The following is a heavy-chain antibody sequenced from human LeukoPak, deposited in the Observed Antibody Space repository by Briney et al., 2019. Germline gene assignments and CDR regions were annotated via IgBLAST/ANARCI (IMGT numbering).Heavy chain of an antibody. Sequence: GGSLRLSCAGSGFTFSSYAMSWVRQAPGKGLEWVSVISGSSDTTYYADSVKGRFIISRDNSKITLYLQMNSLRAEDTAVYYCAKRIGGVNSFDHWGQGTLVTVSS. CDR2: ISGSSDTT. CDR3: AKRIGGVNSFDH. CDR1: GFTFSSYA. J-gene: IGHJ4*02. D-gene: IGHD3-16*01. V-gene: IGHV3-23*01.